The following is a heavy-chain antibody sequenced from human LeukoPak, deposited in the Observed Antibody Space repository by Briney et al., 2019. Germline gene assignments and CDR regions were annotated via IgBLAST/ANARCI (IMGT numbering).Heavy chain of an antibody. V-gene: IGHV4-31*03. CDR3: AKSYYDYSTYYSYYFNL. Sequence: SQTLSLTCTVSGGSISSGGYYWSWIRQHPGKGLEWIGYIYYSGNTYHNPSLKSRITISVDTSKNQFSLKVSSVTAADTAVYYCAKSYYDYSTYYSYYFNLWGQGALVTVSS. J-gene: IGHJ4*02. CDR1: GGSISSGGYY. CDR2: IYYSGNT. D-gene: IGHD3-22*01.